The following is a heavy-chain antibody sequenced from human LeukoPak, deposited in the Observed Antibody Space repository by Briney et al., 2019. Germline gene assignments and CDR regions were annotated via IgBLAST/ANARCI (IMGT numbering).Heavy chain of an antibody. V-gene: IGHV3-21*01. D-gene: IGHD6-19*01. Sequence: GGPWRPSCAPPELTFISYSMNGVRKPPGKGLNWVSSISSSSSYIYYADSVKGRFTISRDNAKNSLYLQMNSLRAEDTAVYYCARLSPGSGWFDPWGQGTLVTVSS. CDR1: ELTFISYS. CDR2: ISSSSSYI. CDR3: ARLSPGSGWFDP. J-gene: IGHJ5*02.